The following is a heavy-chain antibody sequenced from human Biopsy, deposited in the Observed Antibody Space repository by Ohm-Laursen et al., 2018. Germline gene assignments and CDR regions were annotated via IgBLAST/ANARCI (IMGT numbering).Heavy chain of an antibody. D-gene: IGHD4-23*01. Sequence: ASVKVSCKASGYSFSTYDVNWVRQARGQGLEWMGWMIPSSGKTGYAQRFQGRVTLTMNTSISTAYMELSGLRSEDTAVYYCARGSNDFGGLYFPRWGQGTQVTVSS. CDR1: GYSFSTYD. V-gene: IGHV1-8*01. CDR3: ARGSNDFGGLYFPR. J-gene: IGHJ4*02. CDR2: MIPSSGKT.